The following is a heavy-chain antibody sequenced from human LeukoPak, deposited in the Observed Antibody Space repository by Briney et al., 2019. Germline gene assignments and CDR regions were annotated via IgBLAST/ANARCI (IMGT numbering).Heavy chain of an antibody. J-gene: IGHJ4*02. CDR1: GFTFSSYA. V-gene: IGHV3-30*04. CDR2: ISYDGSNK. D-gene: IGHD3-10*01. CDR3: ARGILFGYGSGSYSYFDY. Sequence: GGSLRLSWAASGFTFSSYAMHWVRQAPGKGLEWVAVISYDGSNKYYADSVKGRFTISRDNSKNTLYLQMNSLRAEDTAVYYCARGILFGYGSGSYSYFDYWGQGTPVTVSS.